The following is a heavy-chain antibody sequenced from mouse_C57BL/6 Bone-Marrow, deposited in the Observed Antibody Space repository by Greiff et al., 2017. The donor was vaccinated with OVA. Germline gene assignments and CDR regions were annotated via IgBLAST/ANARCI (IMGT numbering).Heavy chain of an antibody. CDR1: GYTFTSYW. V-gene: IGHV1-53*01. J-gene: IGHJ4*01. CDR2: INPRNGGT. D-gene: IGHD2-4*01. CDR3: ARDDYDEDAMDY. Sequence: VQLQQPGTELVKPGASVKLSCKASGYTFTSYWMHWVKQRPGQGLEWIGNINPRNGGTNYNEKFKSKATLTVDKSSITAYMQLSSLTSEDSAVYYCARDDYDEDAMDYWGQGTSVTVSS.